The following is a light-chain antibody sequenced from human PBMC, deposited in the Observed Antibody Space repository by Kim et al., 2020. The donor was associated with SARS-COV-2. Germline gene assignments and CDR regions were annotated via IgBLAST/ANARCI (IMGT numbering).Light chain of an antibody. Sequence: IVMTQSPATLSVSPGERVTLSCRASQGVSDNLAWYQQKPGQAPRLLIYGASTRATGTPARFSGSGSGTEFTLDISSLQSEDFAVYYCQQYENWPPVTFGGGTKVDI. CDR1: QGVSDN. CDR3: QQYENWPPVT. V-gene: IGKV3-15*01. J-gene: IGKJ4*01. CDR2: GAS.